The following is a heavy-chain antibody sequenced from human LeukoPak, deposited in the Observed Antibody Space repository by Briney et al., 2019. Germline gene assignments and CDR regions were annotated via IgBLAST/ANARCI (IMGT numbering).Heavy chain of an antibody. V-gene: IGHV3-33*01. Sequence: GGSLRLSCAASGFTFTNYAMHWVRQAPGKGLEWVAIIWYDGINKYYADSVKGRFTISRDNSKNTLYLDMNSLTVEDTAVYYSARDPKRAISYGSGSHFDDWGQGTLVTGSS. CDR2: IWYDGINK. CDR3: ARDPKRAISYGSGSHFDD. J-gene: IGHJ4*02. D-gene: IGHD3-10*01. CDR1: GFTFTNYA.